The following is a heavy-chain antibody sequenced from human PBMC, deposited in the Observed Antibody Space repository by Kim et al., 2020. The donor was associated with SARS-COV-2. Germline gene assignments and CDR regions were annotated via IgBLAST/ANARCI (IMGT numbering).Heavy chain of an antibody. CDR2: ISGSGGST. J-gene: IGHJ6*02. D-gene: IGHD3-22*01. V-gene: IGHV3-23*01. CDR1: GFTFSSYA. Sequence: GGSLRLSCAASGFTFSSYAMSWVRQAPGKGLEWVSAISGSGGSTYYADSVKGRFTISRDNSKNTLYLQMNSLRAEDTAVYYCAKDLWSSGYYPHYGMDVWGQGTTVTVSS. CDR3: AKDLWSSGYYPHYGMDV.